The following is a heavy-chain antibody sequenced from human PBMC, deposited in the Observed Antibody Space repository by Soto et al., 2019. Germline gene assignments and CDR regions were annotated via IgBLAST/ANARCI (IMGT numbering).Heavy chain of an antibody. CDR3: AKVGGTYYDFWSGYSSAFDI. CDR2: ISSSSSTI. D-gene: IGHD3-3*01. CDR1: GFTFSSYS. V-gene: IGHV3-48*04. Sequence: PGGSLRLSCAASGFTFSSYSMNWVRQAPGKGLEWVSYISSSSSTIYYADSVKGRFTISRDNAKNTLYLQMNSLRAEDTAVYYCAKVGGTYYDFWSGYSSAFDIWGQGTMVTVSS. J-gene: IGHJ3*02.